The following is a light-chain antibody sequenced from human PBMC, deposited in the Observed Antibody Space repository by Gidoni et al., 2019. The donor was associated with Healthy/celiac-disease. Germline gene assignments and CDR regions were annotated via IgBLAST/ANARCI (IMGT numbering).Light chain of an antibody. CDR1: QSVSSY. Sequence: EIVLTQSPATLSLSPGERATLSCRPSQSVSSYLAWYQQKPGQAPRLLIDDASNRATGFPARFSGSGSGTDFTLNISSREPEDFAVYYCQQRSNWPPDTFGQGTKLEIK. J-gene: IGKJ2*01. CDR2: DAS. CDR3: QQRSNWPPDT. V-gene: IGKV3-11*01.